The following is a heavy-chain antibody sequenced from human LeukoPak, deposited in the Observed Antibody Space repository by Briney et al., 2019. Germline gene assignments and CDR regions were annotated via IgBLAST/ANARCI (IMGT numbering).Heavy chain of an antibody. CDR3: ARHRVGAPHFDY. CDR1: GDSISNNY. J-gene: IGHJ4*02. CDR2: MYASGNS. V-gene: IGHV4-4*07. Sequence: PSETLSLTCTFSGDSISNNYWSWIRQSPGKGLEWIGFMYASGNSNYDPPLKSLASMSVDTSNNQFSLKLISVTAADTAVYYCARHRVGAPHFDYWGQGTLVTVSS. D-gene: IGHD1-26*01.